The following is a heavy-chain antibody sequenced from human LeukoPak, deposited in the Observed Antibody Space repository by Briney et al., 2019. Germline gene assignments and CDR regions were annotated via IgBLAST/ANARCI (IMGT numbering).Heavy chain of an antibody. J-gene: IGHJ4*02. Sequence: ASVKVSCKASGYTFTSYDINWVRQATGQGLEWMGWMNPNSGNTGYAQKFQGRVTITRNTSISTAYMELSSLRSEDTAVYYCARHVTTVTTLFEYWGQGTLVTVSS. CDR1: GYTFTSYD. D-gene: IGHD4-17*01. CDR3: ARHVTTVTTLFEY. CDR2: MNPNSGNT. V-gene: IGHV1-8*03.